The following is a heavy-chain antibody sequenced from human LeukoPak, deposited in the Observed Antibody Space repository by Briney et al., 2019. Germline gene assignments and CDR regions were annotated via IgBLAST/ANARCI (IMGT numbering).Heavy chain of an antibody. D-gene: IGHD3-10*01. V-gene: IGHV3-33*01. CDR1: GLVFSIYG. Sequence: VGYLRLSCAASGLVFSIYGMDWVRQAQGKGLEWVAVIFSDGYTKYYADSVKDRFTISRDDSRNTLYLHMNSLIPGDAGVYYCARASGPFDFWGQGTLLTVSS. CDR3: ARASGPFDF. CDR2: IFSDGYTK. J-gene: IGHJ4*02.